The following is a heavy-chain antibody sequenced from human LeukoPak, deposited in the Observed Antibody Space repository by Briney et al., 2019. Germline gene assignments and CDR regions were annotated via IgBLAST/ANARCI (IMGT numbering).Heavy chain of an antibody. J-gene: IGHJ5*02. CDR1: GGSISSSSYY. V-gene: IGHV4-39*01. CDR2: IYYSGST. CDR3: ARRGGSSSGVFGFDP. D-gene: IGHD6-6*01. Sequence: ETLSLTCTVSGGSISSSSYYWGWIRQPPGKGLEWIGSIYYSGSTYYNPSLKSRVTISVDTSKNQFSLKLSSVTAADTAVYYCARRGGSSSGVFGFDPWGQGTLVTVSS.